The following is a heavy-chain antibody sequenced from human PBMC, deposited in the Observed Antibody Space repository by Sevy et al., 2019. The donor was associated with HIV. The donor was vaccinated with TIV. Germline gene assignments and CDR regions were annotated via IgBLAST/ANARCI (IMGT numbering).Heavy chain of an antibody. V-gene: IGHV3-33*01. Sequence: GGSLRLSCVASGFTFNSYGMNWVRQAPGKGLEWVALIWYDGSNKYYVDSVKGRFTISRDNSKNTLYLQMNSLRDEDTAVYYCARDKFRSPFASGSYGMDVWGQGTTVTVSS. D-gene: IGHD3-10*01. J-gene: IGHJ6*02. CDR1: GFTFNSYG. CDR3: ARDKFRSPFASGSYGMDV. CDR2: IWYDGSNK.